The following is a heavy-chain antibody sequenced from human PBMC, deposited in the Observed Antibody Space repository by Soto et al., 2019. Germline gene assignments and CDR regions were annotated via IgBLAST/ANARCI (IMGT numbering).Heavy chain of an antibody. CDR2: IYYSGST. D-gene: IGHD7-27*01. Sequence: QVQLQESGPGLVKPSQTLSLTCTVSGGSISSGGYYWSWIRQHPGKGLEWSGYIYYSGSTYYNPSRKCQVTISVDTSKNQFSLKLSSVTAADTAVYYCASTVPPPGVRRTWYFDLWGRGTLVTVSS. J-gene: IGHJ2*01. V-gene: IGHV4-31*01. CDR3: ASTVPPPGVRRTWYFDL. CDR1: GGSISSGGYY.